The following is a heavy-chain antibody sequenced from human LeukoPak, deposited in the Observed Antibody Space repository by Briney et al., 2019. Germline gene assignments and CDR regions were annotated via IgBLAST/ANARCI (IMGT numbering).Heavy chain of an antibody. CDR3: ARGNYDFWSGERYYFDY. J-gene: IGHJ4*02. CDR2: IYYSGST. V-gene: IGHV4-39*01. Sequence: PSETLSLTCTVSGGSISSSSYYWGWIRQPPGKGLEWNGSIYYSGSTYYNPSLKSRVTISVDTSKNQFSLKLSSVTAADTAVYYCARGNYDFWSGERYYFDYWGQGTLVTVSS. CDR1: GGSISSSSYY. D-gene: IGHD3-3*01.